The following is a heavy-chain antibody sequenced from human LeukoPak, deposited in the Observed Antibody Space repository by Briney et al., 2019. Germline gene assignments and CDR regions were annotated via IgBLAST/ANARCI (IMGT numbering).Heavy chain of an antibody. J-gene: IGHJ1*01. CDR3: AKAFGRIAVAGGAEYFQH. V-gene: IGHV3-23*01. CDR2: IRSSGDST. CDR1: GFTFSNYG. D-gene: IGHD6-19*01. Sequence: GGSLRLSCAASGFTFSNYGMSWVRQAPGKGLEWVSSIRSSGDSTYYADSVKGRFTISRDNSKNTLYLQMNSLRAEDTAVYYCAKAFGRIAVAGGAEYFQHWGQGTLVTVSS.